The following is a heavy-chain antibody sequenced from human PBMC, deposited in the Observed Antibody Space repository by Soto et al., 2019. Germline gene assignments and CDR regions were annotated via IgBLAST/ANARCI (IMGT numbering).Heavy chain of an antibody. Sequence: EVQLVESGGGLVQPGGSLRLSCAVSGFTFGSYWMNWVRLIPGKGLERVAYIKPDGSATYYVDSVKGRFTISRDNGKNSLYLQMNSLRVEDTSVYYCARAGYCGPGCYYYFDYWGQGTLVTVSS. CDR1: GFTFGSYW. J-gene: IGHJ4*02. CDR2: IKPDGSAT. D-gene: IGHD2-21*02. V-gene: IGHV3-7*01. CDR3: ARAGYCGPGCYYYFDY.